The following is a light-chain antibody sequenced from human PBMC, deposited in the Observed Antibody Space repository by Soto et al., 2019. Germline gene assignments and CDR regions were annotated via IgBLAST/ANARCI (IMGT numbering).Light chain of an antibody. CDR3: QRSYSTPT. Sequence: DIQMTQSTSSLSASVGDRVTITCRASQTISRALNWYQQKPGKAPKLLIYAASNLQGGVPSRFSGSGAGTDFILTISSLQPEDFASYYCQRSYSTPTFGGGTKVEIK. J-gene: IGKJ4*01. V-gene: IGKV1-39*01. CDR1: QTISRA. CDR2: AAS.